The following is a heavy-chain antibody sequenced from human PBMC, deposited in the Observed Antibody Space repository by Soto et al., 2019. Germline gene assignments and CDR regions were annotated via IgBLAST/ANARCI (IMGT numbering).Heavy chain of an antibody. D-gene: IGHD5-12*01. Sequence: QVQLVESGGGVVQPGRSLRLSCAASGFTFSSYGMHWVRQAPGKGLEWVAVISYDGSNKYYADSVKGRFTISRDNSKNTLYLKMNGLRAEDTAVYYCAKEYIVATNPWVREYYFDYWGQGTLVTVSS. J-gene: IGHJ4*02. V-gene: IGHV3-30*18. CDR3: AKEYIVATNPWVREYYFDY. CDR1: GFTFSSYG. CDR2: ISYDGSNK.